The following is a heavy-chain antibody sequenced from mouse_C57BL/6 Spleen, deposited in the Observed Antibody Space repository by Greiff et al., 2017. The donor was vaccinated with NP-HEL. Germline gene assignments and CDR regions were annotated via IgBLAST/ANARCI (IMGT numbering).Heavy chain of an antibody. V-gene: IGHV1-76*01. CDR1: GYTFTDYY. D-gene: IGHD1-1*01. Sequence: VQLQQSGAELVRPGASVKLSCKASGYTFTDYYINWVKQRPGQGLEWIARIYPGSGNTYYNEKFKGKATLTAEKSSSSAYMQLSSLTSEDSAVYFCARSTTLVATGYFDDWGQGTTLTVSS. CDR2: IYPGSGNT. J-gene: IGHJ2*01. CDR3: ARSTTLVATGYFDD.